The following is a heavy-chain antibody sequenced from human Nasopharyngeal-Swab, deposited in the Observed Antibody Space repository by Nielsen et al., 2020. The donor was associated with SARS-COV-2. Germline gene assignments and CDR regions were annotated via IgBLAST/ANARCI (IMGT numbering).Heavy chain of an antibody. J-gene: IGHJ6*02. CDR2: IVVGSGNT. D-gene: IGHD4-11*01. Sequence: SVKVSCKASGFTFTSSAVQWVRQARGQRLEWIGWIVVGSGNTNYAQKFQERVTITSDMSTSTAYMELSSLRSEDTAVYYCAAYSSGPYYYYYGMDVWGQGTTVTVSS. CDR3: AAYSSGPYYYYYGMDV. CDR1: GFTFTSSA. V-gene: IGHV1-58*01.